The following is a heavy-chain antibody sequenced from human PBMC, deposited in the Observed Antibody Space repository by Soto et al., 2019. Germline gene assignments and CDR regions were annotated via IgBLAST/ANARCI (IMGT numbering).Heavy chain of an antibody. CDR3: ARDLADILTGSSLGYYYYGMDV. D-gene: IGHD3-9*01. CDR2: IWYDGSNK. J-gene: IGHJ6*02. Sequence: PGGSLRLSCAASGFTFSSYGMHWVRQAPGKGLEWVAVIWYDGSNKYYADSVKGRFTISRDNSKNTLYLQMNSLRAEDTAVYYCARDLADILTGSSLGYYYYGMDVWGQGTTVTVSS. CDR1: GFTFSSYG. V-gene: IGHV3-33*01.